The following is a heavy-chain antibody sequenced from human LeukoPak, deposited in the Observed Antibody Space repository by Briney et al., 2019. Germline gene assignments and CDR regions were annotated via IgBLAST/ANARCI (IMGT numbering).Heavy chain of an antibody. J-gene: IGHJ4*02. CDR1: GGSIRGYY. D-gene: IGHD2-8*01. CDR2: VYYTGST. Sequence: SETVSLTCTVSGGSIRGYYWSWIRQPAGKGLEWIGYVYYTGSTQSSPSLESRVTISVDTSKSQFSLNLASVTAADTAVYYCARYYCPNGVCNSFDYWGQGTLVTVSS. V-gene: IGHV4-59*08. CDR3: ARYYCPNGVCNSFDY.